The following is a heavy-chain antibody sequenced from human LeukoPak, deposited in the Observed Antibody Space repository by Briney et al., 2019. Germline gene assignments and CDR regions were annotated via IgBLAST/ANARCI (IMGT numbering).Heavy chain of an antibody. CDR3: ARDRDHSFDY. J-gene: IGHJ4*02. Sequence: GGSLRLSCAASGFPSGTYLMHWVRQAPGKGLVWVSHINSDGSSTAYADSVKGRFTISRDNAKNTLYLQMNSLRAEDTAVYYSARDRDHSFDYWGQGTLVTVSS. V-gene: IGHV3-74*03. CDR1: GFPSGTYL. CDR2: INSDGSST.